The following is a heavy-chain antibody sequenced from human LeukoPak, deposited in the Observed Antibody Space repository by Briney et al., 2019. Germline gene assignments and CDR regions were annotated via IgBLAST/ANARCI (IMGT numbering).Heavy chain of an antibody. J-gene: IGHJ4*02. Sequence: PGGSLRLSCAAAGFTFTIYWMSWVRQAPGKGLEWVANIKEDGSEKYYVDSVKGRFTISRDNAKNSLYLQMDGLRAEDTAVYYCARAYYRDSSAYYIFDYWGQGTLVTVSS. CDR2: IKEDGSEK. V-gene: IGHV3-7*03. D-gene: IGHD3-22*01. CDR3: ARAYYRDSSAYYIFDY. CDR1: GFTFTIYW.